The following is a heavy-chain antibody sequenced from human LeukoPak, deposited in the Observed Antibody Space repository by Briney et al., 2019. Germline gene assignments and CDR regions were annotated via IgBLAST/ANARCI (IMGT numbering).Heavy chain of an antibody. V-gene: IGHV3-74*01. CDR2: INSDGSTT. D-gene: IGHD4-17*01. CDR1: GFTFSTYW. CDR3: ARDDYDDYLW. Sequence: GGSLRLSCAASGFTFSTYWMHWVRQVPGKGLVWVSRINSDGSTTSYADSVKGRFTISRDNVKNTLYLQMNSLRAEDTAVYYCARDDYDDYLWWGQGTLVTVSS. J-gene: IGHJ4*02.